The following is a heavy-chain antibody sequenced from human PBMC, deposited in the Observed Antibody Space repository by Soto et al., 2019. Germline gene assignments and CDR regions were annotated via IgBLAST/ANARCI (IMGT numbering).Heavy chain of an antibody. V-gene: IGHV1-69*01. CDR2: IIPIFGTA. CDR3: ARSQGGSSSLDIYYYYYYGMDV. Sequence: QVQLVQSGAEVKKPGSSVKVSCKAPGGTFSSYAISWVRQAPGQGLEWMGGIIPIFGTAKYAQKFQGRVTSTADESTSTGDMELSSLRSEDTAVYYCARSQGGSSSLDIYYYYYYGMDVWGQGTTVTVSS. CDR1: GGTFSSYA. J-gene: IGHJ6*02. D-gene: IGHD2-15*01.